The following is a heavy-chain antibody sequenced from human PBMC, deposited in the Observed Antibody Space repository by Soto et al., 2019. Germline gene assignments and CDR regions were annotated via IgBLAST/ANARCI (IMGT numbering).Heavy chain of an antibody. CDR3: THSNRYSAFDF. CDR1: GFSLSSSGVS. D-gene: IGHD2-15*01. J-gene: IGHJ3*01. Sequence: QITLKESGPMLVKPTQTLTLTCTFSGFSLSSSGVSVGWIRQPPGKALEWLAHIYWDDVKRYSPSLKHRLIITKDTSKNQVILTMTDMDPVDTATFYCTHSNRYSAFDFWGQGTMVAVSS. CDR2: IYWDDVK. V-gene: IGHV2-5*02.